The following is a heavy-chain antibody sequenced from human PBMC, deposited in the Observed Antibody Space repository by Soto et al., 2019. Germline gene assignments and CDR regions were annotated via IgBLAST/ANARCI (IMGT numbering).Heavy chain of an antibody. D-gene: IGHD5-18*01. CDR1: GFTLSSYG. Sequence: GGSLRLSCAASGFTLSSYGMHWVRQAPGKGLEWVAVIWFDGSNKYYGDSVKGRFTISRDNSKNTLYLQMNSLRVEDTAVYHYARDPGTAMGPEYLDFWGQGTLVTVSS. V-gene: IGHV3-33*01. J-gene: IGHJ4*02. CDR3: ARDPGTAMGPEYLDF. CDR2: IWFDGSNK.